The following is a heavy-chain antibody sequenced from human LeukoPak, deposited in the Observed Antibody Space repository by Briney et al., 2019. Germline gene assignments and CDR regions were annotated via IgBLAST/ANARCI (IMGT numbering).Heavy chain of an antibody. CDR2: ISDGGSTT. CDR1: GVRFSNYA. V-gene: IGHV3-74*01. Sequence: PGGSLRLSCAVSGVRFSNYAMTWVRQAPGKGLVWVSRISDGGSTTTYADSVKGRFTISRDNAKNTLYLQMNGLRAEDTAVYYCSRSAYYDGSGNYYDYWGQGTLVTVSS. J-gene: IGHJ4*02. D-gene: IGHD3-22*01. CDR3: SRSAYYDGSGNYYDY.